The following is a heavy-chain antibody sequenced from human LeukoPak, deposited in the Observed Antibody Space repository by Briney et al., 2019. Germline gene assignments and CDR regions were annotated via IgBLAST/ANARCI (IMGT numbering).Heavy chain of an antibody. CDR1: GYTFTGYY. V-gene: IGHV1-2*02. Sequence: ASVKVSCKASGYTFTGYYMHWVRQAPGPGLEWMGWINPNNGGTNYAQKFQGRVTMTRDTSISTAYMELSRLRSDDTAVYYCASHRSSGRKAYDEYWGQGTLVTVSS. CDR2: INPNNGGT. D-gene: IGHD1-26*01. J-gene: IGHJ4*02. CDR3: ASHRSSGRKAYDEY.